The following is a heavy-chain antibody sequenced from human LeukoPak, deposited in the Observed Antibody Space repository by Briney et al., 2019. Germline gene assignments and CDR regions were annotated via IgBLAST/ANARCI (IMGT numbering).Heavy chain of an antibody. CDR3: ARAPSYGGMDV. D-gene: IGHD2-8*01. CDR2: INPSGGST. CDR1: GYTFTSYH. J-gene: IGHJ6*02. Sequence: ASVKVSCQASGYTFTSYHMHWVRQAPGQGLEWMGIINPSGGSTGYAQKFQGRVTMTRDTSTSTVYMELNSLGSEDTAVYYCARAPSYGGMDVWGQGTTVTVSS. V-gene: IGHV1-46*01.